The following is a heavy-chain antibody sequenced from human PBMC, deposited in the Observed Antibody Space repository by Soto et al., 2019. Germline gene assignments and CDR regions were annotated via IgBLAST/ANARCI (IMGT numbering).Heavy chain of an antibody. D-gene: IGHD3-3*01. CDR3: ARDFAYFDS. CDR1: GGSFMSGSYS. V-gene: IGHV4-61*01. CDR2: VYHTGRT. J-gene: IGHJ4*02. Sequence: SETLSLTCTVSGGSFMSGSYSWSWIRQPPGKGLEWIGYVYHTGRTSYNPSLKSRVSISMDTSKNQFSLNLDSVTAADTAVYFCARDFAYFDSWGQGTLVTVSS.